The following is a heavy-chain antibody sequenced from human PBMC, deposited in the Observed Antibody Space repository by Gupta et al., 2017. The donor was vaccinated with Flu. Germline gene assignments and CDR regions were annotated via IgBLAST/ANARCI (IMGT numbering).Heavy chain of an antibody. CDR3: ARDSSGYNWNDRFDY. CDR1: GFTFSSYS. CDR2: ISSSSSYI. J-gene: IGHJ4*02. D-gene: IGHD1-20*01. V-gene: IGHV3-21*01. Sequence: EVQLVASGGGLVKPGGSLRLFCAASGFTFSSYSMNWVRLAPGKGLEWVSSISSSSSYIYYADSVKGRFTISRDNAKNSLYLQMKSLRAEDTAVYYCARDSSGYNWNDRFDYWGQGTLVTVSS.